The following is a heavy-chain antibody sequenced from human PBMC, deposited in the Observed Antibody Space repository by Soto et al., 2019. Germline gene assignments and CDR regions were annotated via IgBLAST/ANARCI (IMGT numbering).Heavy chain of an antibody. J-gene: IGHJ6*02. CDR1: GYSFTSYW. D-gene: IGHD3-22*01. Sequence: PGESLKISCKGSGYSFTSYWIGWVRQMPGKGLEWMGIIYPGDSDTRYSPSFQGQVTISADKSISTAYLQWSSLKASDTAMYYCARDYYDSSGYYPSQVVNYYYGMDVWGQGTTVTVSS. CDR2: IYPGDSDT. V-gene: IGHV5-51*01. CDR3: ARDYYDSSGYYPSQVVNYYYGMDV.